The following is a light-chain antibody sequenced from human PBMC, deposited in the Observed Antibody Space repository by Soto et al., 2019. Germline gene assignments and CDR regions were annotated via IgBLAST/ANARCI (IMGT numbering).Light chain of an antibody. CDR3: QQRSNWPPIT. V-gene: IGKV3-11*01. CDR1: QSVSSY. CDR2: DAS. J-gene: IGKJ5*01. Sequence: ELVLTRSPATLSLSPGETATLSCRASQSVSSYLAWYQQKPGQAPRLLIYDASNRATGIPARFSGSGSGTDFTLTISSLEPEDFAVYYCQQRSNWPPITFGQGTRLEIK.